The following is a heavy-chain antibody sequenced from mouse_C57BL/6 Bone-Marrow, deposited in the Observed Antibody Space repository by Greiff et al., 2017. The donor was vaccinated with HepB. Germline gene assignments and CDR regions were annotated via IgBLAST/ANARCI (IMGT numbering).Heavy chain of an antibody. D-gene: IGHD1-1*01. CDR2: IYPGGGYT. CDR3: ARNYYGSSYGGYFDV. CDR1: GYTFTNYW. Sequence: QVQLQQSGAELVRPGTSVKMSCKASGYTFTNYWIGWAKQRRGHGLEWIGDIYPGGGYTNYNEKFKGKATLTADKSSSTAYMQFSSLTSEDSAIYYCARNYYGSSYGGYFDVWGTGTTVTVSS. V-gene: IGHV1-63*01. J-gene: IGHJ1*03.